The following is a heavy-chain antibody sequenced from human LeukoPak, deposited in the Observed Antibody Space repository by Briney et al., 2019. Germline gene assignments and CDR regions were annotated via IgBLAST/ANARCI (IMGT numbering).Heavy chain of an antibody. J-gene: IGHJ4*02. CDR3: ARHWAYCSGGSCYSFDD. D-gene: IGHD2-15*01. V-gene: IGHV4-39*01. CDR1: GGSLSSSDHY. Sequence: SETLSLTCTVSGGSLSSSDHYWSWIRQPPGKGLEWIAYIYYSGTAYYNPSLKSRVTISVDTSKDQFSLKLRSVTAADTAVYHCARHWAYCSGGSCYSFDDWGQGTLVTVPS. CDR2: IYYSGTA.